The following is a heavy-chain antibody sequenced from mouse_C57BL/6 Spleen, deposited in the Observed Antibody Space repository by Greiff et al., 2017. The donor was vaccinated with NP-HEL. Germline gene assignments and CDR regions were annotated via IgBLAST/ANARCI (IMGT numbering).Heavy chain of an antibody. V-gene: IGHV1-69*01. Sequence: QVQLQQPGAELVMPGASVKLSCKASGYTFTSYWMHWVKQRPGQGLEWIGEIDPSDSYTNYNQKFKGKSTLTVDKSSSTAYMQLSSLTSEDSAVYYCALYYYGSSWGFAYWGQGTLVTVSA. CDR1: GYTFTSYW. CDR3: ALYYYGSSWGFAY. CDR2: IDPSDSYT. J-gene: IGHJ3*01. D-gene: IGHD1-1*01.